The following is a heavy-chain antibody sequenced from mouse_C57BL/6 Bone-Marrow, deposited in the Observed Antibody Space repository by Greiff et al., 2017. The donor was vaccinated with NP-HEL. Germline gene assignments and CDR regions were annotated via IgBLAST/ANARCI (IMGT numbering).Heavy chain of an antibody. Sequence: VQLQQSGAELVRPGSSVKLSCKASGYTFTSYWMDWVKQRPGQGLEWIGNIYPSDSETHYNQKFKDKATLTVDKSSSTAYMQLSSLTSEDSAVYYGARQVVGFDYWGQGTTLTVSS. CDR1: GYTFTSYW. CDR2: IYPSDSET. CDR3: ARQVVGFDY. D-gene: IGHD1-1*01. J-gene: IGHJ2*01. V-gene: IGHV1-61*01.